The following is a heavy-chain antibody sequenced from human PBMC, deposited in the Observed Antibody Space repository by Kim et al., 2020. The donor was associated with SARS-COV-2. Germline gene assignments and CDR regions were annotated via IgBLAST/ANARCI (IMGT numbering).Heavy chain of an antibody. CDR1: GFTFSSYA. D-gene: IGHD3-3*01. Sequence: GGSLRLSCAASGFTFSSYAMTWVRQAPGKGLEWVSVISSGYTTYYADSVKGRFTISRDNSKNTLYLQMNSLRAEDTAVYYCAKARVETSPNWFDPWGQGTLVTVSS. V-gene: IGHV3-23*01. CDR3: AKARVETSPNWFDP. CDR2: ISSGYTT. J-gene: IGHJ5*02.